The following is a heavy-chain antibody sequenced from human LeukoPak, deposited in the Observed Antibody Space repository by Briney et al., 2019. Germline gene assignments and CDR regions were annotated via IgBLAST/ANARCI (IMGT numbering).Heavy chain of an antibody. CDR1: GGSFSGYY. J-gene: IGHJ5*02. D-gene: IGHD3-10*01. CDR2: INHSGST. V-gene: IGHV4-34*01. Sequence: PSETLSLTCAVYGGSFSGYYWSWIRQPPGKGLEWIGEINHSGSTNYNPSLKSRVTISVDTSKNQFSLKLSSVTAADTAVYYCARRFSYYYGSGIQRPNWFDPWGQGTLVTVSS. CDR3: ARRFSYYYGSGIQRPNWFDP.